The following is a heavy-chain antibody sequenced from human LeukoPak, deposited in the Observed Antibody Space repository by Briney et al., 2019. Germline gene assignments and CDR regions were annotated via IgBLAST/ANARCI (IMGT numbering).Heavy chain of an antibody. Sequence: PSETLSLTCTVSGGSISSTTYYWSWIRQPPGKGLEWIGEINHSGSTNYNPSLKSRVTISVDTSKNQFSLKLNSVTAADTAVYYCARDRHSGWYWDGMDVWGQGTTVTVSS. V-gene: IGHV4-39*07. CDR3: ARDRHSGWYWDGMDV. J-gene: IGHJ6*02. CDR2: INHSGST. D-gene: IGHD6-19*01. CDR1: GGSISSTTYY.